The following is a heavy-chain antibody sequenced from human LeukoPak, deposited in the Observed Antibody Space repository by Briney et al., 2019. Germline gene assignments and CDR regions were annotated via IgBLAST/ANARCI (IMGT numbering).Heavy chain of an antibody. CDR1: GFTFDDYA. D-gene: IGHD5-12*01. J-gene: IGHJ5*02. CDR3: ARESGYSGYHQPNWFDP. V-gene: IGHV3-9*01. CDR2: ISWNSGSI. Sequence: PGGSLRLSCAASGFTFDDYAMHWVRQAPGKGLEWVSGISWNSGSIGYADSVKGRFTISRDNSKNTLYLQMNSLRAEDTAVYYCARESGYSGYHQPNWFDPWGQGTLVTVSS.